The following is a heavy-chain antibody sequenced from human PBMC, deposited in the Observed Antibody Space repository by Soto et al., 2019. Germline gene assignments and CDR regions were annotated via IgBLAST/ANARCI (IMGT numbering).Heavy chain of an antibody. Sequence: PSETLSLTCTVSGGSISSYYWSWIRQPPGKGLEWIGYIYYSGSTNYNPSLKSRVTISVDTSKNQFSLKLSSVTAADTAVYYCARGQDCSGGSCYSRAFDIWGQGTMVTVS. V-gene: IGHV4-59*01. CDR3: ARGQDCSGGSCYSRAFDI. D-gene: IGHD2-15*01. CDR2: IYYSGST. J-gene: IGHJ3*02. CDR1: GGSISSYY.